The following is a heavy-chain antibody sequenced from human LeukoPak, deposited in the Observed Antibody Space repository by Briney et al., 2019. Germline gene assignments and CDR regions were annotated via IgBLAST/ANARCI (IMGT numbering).Heavy chain of an antibody. V-gene: IGHV4-59*01. Sequence: SETLSLTCTVFGASISTNYWSWIRQPPEKGLEWIGYVYYSGNTNYNPSLKSRVTISVDTLKNQFSLKMSSVTAADTATYYCARGVVAATGYDYWGQGTLVTVSS. CDR1: GASISTNY. D-gene: IGHD2-15*01. CDR3: ARGVVAATGYDY. J-gene: IGHJ4*02. CDR2: VYYSGNT.